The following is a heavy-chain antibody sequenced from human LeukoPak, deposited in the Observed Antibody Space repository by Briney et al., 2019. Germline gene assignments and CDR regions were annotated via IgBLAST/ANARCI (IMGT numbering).Heavy chain of an antibody. D-gene: IGHD3-22*01. Sequence: GRSLRLSCAASGFKFSDYGMYWVRQAPGKGLEWVALIWYDGRKTHYGDSVKGRFTVARDNSNNTLHLQMNTLRAEDTAVYYCARGGGYYDSSGYPLLGYWGQGTLVTVSS. CDR1: GFKFSDYG. J-gene: IGHJ4*02. CDR2: IWYDGRKT. CDR3: ARGGGYYDSSGYPLLGY. V-gene: IGHV3-33*01.